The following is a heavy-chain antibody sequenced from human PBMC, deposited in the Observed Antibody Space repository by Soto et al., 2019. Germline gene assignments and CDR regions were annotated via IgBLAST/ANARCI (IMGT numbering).Heavy chain of an antibody. CDR3: ARDGFIWFGELLSPYGMDV. CDR2: ISYDGSNK. D-gene: IGHD3-10*01. J-gene: IGHJ6*02. Sequence: SLRFWCAASGFTFSSYAMHWVRQAAGKGLEWVAVISYDGSNKYYADSVKGRFTISRDNSKNTLYLQMNSLRAEDTAVYYCARDGFIWFGELLSPYGMDVWGQGTTVTVSS. CDR1: GFTFSSYA. V-gene: IGHV3-30-3*01.